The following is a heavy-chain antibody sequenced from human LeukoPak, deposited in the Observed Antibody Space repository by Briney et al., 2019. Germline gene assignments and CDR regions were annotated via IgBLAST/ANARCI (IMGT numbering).Heavy chain of an antibody. CDR3: ARDAYYYDSSGHLDY. Sequence: GGSLRLSCAASGFTFSSYAMSRVRQAPGKGLEWVSAISGSGGSTYYADSVKGRFTISRDNSKNTLYLQMNSLRAEDTAVYYCARDAYYYDSSGHLDYWGQGTLVTVSS. J-gene: IGHJ4*02. CDR2: ISGSGGST. CDR1: GFTFSSYA. V-gene: IGHV3-23*01. D-gene: IGHD3-22*01.